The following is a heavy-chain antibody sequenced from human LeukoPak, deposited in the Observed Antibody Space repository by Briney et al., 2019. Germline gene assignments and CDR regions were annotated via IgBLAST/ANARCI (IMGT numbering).Heavy chain of an antibody. J-gene: IGHJ3*02. V-gene: IGHV4-31*03. CDR2: IYYSGST. D-gene: IGHD3-22*01. Sequence: SETLSLTCTVSGGSISSGGYYWSWIRQHPGKGLEWIGYIYYSGSTYYNPSLKSRVTISVDTSKNQFSLKLSSVTAADTAVYYCARGGHYYDSSGSNAFDIWGQGTMVTVSS. CDR3: ARGGHYYDSSGSNAFDI. CDR1: GGSISSGGYY.